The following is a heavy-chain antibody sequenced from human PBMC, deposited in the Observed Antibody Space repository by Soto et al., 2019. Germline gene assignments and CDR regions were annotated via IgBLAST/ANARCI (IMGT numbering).Heavy chain of an antibody. V-gene: IGHV3-30-3*01. J-gene: IGHJ4*02. Sequence: QVQLVESGGGVVQPGRSLRLSCAASGFTFSSYAMHWVRQAPGKGLEWVAVISYDGSNKYYADSVKGRFTISRDNSKNALYLQMNSLRAEDTAVYYCAREFAGPFDYWGQGPLVTVSS. D-gene: IGHD3-10*01. CDR3: AREFAGPFDY. CDR1: GFTFSSYA. CDR2: ISYDGSNK.